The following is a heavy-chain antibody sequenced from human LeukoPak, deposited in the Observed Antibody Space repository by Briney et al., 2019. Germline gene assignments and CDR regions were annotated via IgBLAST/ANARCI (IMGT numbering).Heavy chain of an antibody. CDR2: INHSGST. Sequence: PSETLSLTCAVYGGSFSGYYWSWTRQPPGKGLEWIGEINHSGSTNYNPSLKSRVTISVDTSKNQFTLKLSSVTAADTAVYYCARDDYYDSSGYYDWGQGTLVTVSS. CDR3: ARDDYYDSSGYYD. J-gene: IGHJ4*02. D-gene: IGHD3-22*01. V-gene: IGHV4-34*01. CDR1: GGSFSGYY.